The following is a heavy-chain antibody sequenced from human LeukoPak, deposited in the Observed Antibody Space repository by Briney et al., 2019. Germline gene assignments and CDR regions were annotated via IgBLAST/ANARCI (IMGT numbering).Heavy chain of an antibody. CDR2: ISSSSSYI. J-gene: IGHJ6*03. D-gene: IGHD1-14*01. V-gene: IGHV3-21*01. Sequence: GGSLTLSCAASGFTFSSYSMNWVRPAPGKGLEWVTSISSSSSYIYYAYSVKAPFPISRDNAKNSLDLQMNSLRAEDVAVYDCARDQPVIHCYMDVWGKGTTVTVSS. CDR1: GFTFSSYS. CDR3: ARDQPVIHCYMDV.